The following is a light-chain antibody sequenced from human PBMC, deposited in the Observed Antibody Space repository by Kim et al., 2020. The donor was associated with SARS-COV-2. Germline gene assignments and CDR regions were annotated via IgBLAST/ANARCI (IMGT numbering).Light chain of an antibody. V-gene: IGKV1-39*01. CDR1: QSISSY. Sequence: ASVGDRVTITCRARQSISSYLNWYQQKPAKAPKLLIYAASSLQSGVPSRFSGSGSGTDFTLTISSLQPEDFATYYCQQSYSTPVTFGQGTKVDIK. CDR3: QQSYSTPVT. CDR2: AAS. J-gene: IGKJ1*01.